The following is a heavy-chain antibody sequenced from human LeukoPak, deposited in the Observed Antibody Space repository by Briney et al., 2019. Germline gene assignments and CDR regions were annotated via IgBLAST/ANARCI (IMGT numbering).Heavy chain of an antibody. V-gene: IGHV1-46*03. J-gene: IGHJ4*02. D-gene: IGHD2-2*01. CDR3: ARRVVPASLGVFFDY. CDR1: GGTFSSYT. Sequence: ASVKVSCKASGGTFSSYTIGWVRQAPGQGLEWMGIINPSGGSTSYAQKFQGRVTMTRDTSTSTVYMELSSLRSEDTAVYYCARRVVPASLGVFFDYWGQGTLVTVSS. CDR2: INPSGGST.